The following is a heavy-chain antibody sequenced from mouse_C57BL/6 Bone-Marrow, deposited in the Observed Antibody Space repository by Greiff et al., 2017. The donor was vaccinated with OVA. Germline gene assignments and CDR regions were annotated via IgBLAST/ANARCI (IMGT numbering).Heavy chain of an antibody. CDR3: ARLETGTRYFGV. V-gene: IGHV5-6*01. D-gene: IGHD4-1*01. Sequence: EVQLVESGGDLVKPGGSLKLSCAASGFTFSSYGMSWVRQTPDKRLEWVATISSGGSYTYYPDSVKGRFTISRDNAKNTLYLQMSRLKAEDTAMYDCARLETGTRYFGVWGTGTTVTVSS. CDR2: ISSGGSYT. J-gene: IGHJ1*03. CDR1: GFTFSSYG.